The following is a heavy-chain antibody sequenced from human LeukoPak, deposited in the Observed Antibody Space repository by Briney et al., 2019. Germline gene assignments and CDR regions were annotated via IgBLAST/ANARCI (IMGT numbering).Heavy chain of an antibody. CDR3: AKDYYDSSGYQTMDAFDI. CDR1: GFTFDDYA. J-gene: IGHJ3*02. D-gene: IGHD3-22*01. V-gene: IGHV3-9*01. Sequence: PGGSLRLSCAASGFTFDDYAMHWVRQAPGKGLEWVSGISWNSGSIGYADSVKGRFTISRDNAKNSLYLRMNSLRAEDTALYYCAKDYYDSSGYQTMDAFDIWGQGTMVTVSS. CDR2: ISWNSGSI.